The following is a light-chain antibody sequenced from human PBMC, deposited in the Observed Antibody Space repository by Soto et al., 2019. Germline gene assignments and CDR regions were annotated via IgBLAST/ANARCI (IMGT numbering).Light chain of an antibody. CDR1: SSDVGGYNY. CDR3: ISYTSSSTWV. V-gene: IGLV2-14*01. Sequence: QSALTQPASVSGSPGQSITISCTGTSSDVGGYNYVSWYQQYPGTAPKLMIYEVSNRSSGVSDRFSGSRSGNTASLTISGLQAEDESDYYCISYTSSSTWVFGGGTKLTVL. J-gene: IGLJ3*02. CDR2: EVS.